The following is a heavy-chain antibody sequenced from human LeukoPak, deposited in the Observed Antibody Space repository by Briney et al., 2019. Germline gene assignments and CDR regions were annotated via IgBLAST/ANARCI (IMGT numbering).Heavy chain of an antibody. CDR2: INPNSGGT. D-gene: IGHD3-22*01. Sequence: ASVKVSCKGSGYIFPDYYIYWVRQAPGQGLEWMGRINPNSGGTNYAQKFQGRVTMTRDTSISTAYMELSRLRSDDTAVYYCARAVYYYDSSGYYGNWGQGTLVTVSS. V-gene: IGHV1-2*06. CDR1: GYIFPDYY. CDR3: ARAVYYYDSSGYYGN. J-gene: IGHJ4*02.